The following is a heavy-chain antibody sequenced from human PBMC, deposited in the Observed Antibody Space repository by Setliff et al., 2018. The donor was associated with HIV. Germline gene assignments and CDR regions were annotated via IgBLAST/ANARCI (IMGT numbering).Heavy chain of an antibody. V-gene: IGHV4-61*10. J-gene: IGHJ4*02. CDR2: FDSSGGT. D-gene: IGHD2-15*01. CDR1: GDSVRSSRYY. Sequence: ASETLSLTCTVSGDSVRSSRYYWSWIRQPAGMGLEWIGRFDSSGGTDYNPSLKSRVTISKDTSKNQFSLNLSSVTAADTAVYYCARGGLGVVGAIDYWSQGTLVTVSS. CDR3: ARGGLGVVGAIDY.